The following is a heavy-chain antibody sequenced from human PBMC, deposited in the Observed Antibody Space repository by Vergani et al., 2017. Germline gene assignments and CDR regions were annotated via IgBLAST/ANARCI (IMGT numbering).Heavy chain of an antibody. CDR3: AREGYDYSSDY. CDR2: IWYDGSNK. Sequence: QVQLVESGGGVVQPGRSLRLSCAASGFTFSSYGMQWVRQAPGKGLEWVAVIWYDGSNKYYADSVKGGFTISRNNSKNTLYLQMNSLRAEDTAVYYCAREGYDYSSDYWGQGTLVTVSS. D-gene: IGHD4-11*01. J-gene: IGHJ4*02. CDR1: GFTFSSYG. V-gene: IGHV3-33*01.